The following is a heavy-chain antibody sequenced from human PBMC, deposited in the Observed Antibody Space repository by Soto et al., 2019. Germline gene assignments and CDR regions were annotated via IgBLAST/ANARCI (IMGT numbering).Heavy chain of an antibody. CDR1: GFSFSSYA. CDR2: ISGSGGST. CDR3: AKHYGSGSYYSYYYYYYGMDV. D-gene: IGHD3-10*01. V-gene: IGHV3-23*01. J-gene: IGHJ6*02. Sequence: GGSLRLSCAASGFSFSSYAMSWVRQAPGKGLEWVSAISGSGGSTYYADSVKGRFTISRDNSKNTLYLQMNSLRAEDTAVYYCAKHYGSGSYYSYYYYYYGMDVWGQGTTVTVSS.